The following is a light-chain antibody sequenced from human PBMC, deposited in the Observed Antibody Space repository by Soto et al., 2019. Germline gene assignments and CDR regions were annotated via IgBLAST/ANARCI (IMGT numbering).Light chain of an antibody. CDR3: QQYNDNWT. Sequence: DIQMTQSPSTLSASVGDRVTNTCRASQSISSWLAWYQQKPGTAPKLLIYKASTLQSGAPSRFSGSGSGTEFTLTISSLQPDDSATYYCQQYNDNWTFGQGTKVDIK. CDR2: KAS. CDR1: QSISSW. V-gene: IGKV1-5*03. J-gene: IGKJ1*01.